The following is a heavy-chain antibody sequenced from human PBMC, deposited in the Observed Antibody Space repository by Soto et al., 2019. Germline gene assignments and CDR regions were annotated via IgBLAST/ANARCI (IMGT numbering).Heavy chain of an antibody. CDR1: GGSISSGDYY. CDR3: ARVPGRFKWFDN. Sequence: SETLSLTCTVSGGSISSGDYYWSWIRQPPGKGLEWIGYIYYSGSTYYNPSLKSRVTISVDTSKNQFSLKLSSVTAADTAVYSCARVPGRFKWFDNWGQVTFVPASS. D-gene: IGHD3-3*01. J-gene: IGHJ5*02. V-gene: IGHV4-30-4*01. CDR2: IYYSGST.